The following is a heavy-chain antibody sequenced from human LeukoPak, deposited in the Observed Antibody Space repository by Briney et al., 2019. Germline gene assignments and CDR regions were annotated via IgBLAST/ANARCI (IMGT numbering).Heavy chain of an antibody. CDR2: IYYSGST. V-gene: IGHV4-31*03. CDR3: AREVRFGELSSDAFDI. Sequence: PSQTLSLTCTVSGGXISSGGYYWSWIRQHPGKGLEWIGYIYYSGSTYYNPSLKSRVTISVDTSKNQFSLKLSSVTAADTAVYYCAREVRFGELSSDAFDIWGQGIMVTVSS. CDR1: GGXISSGGYY. D-gene: IGHD3-10*01. J-gene: IGHJ3*02.